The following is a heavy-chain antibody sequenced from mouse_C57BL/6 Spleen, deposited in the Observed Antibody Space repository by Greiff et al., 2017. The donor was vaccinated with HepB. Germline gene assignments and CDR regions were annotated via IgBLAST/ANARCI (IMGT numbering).Heavy chain of an antibody. D-gene: IGHD1-1*01. CDR3: ARGSTTVVARGYAMDY. Sequence: VQLQQSGPELVKPGASVKISCKASGYAFSSSWMNWVKQRPGKGLEWIGRIYPGDGDTNYNGKFKGKATLTADKSSSTAYMQLSSLTSEDSAVYFCARGSTTVVARGYAMDYWGQGTSVTVSS. V-gene: IGHV1-82*01. CDR1: GYAFSSSW. J-gene: IGHJ4*01. CDR2: IYPGDGDT.